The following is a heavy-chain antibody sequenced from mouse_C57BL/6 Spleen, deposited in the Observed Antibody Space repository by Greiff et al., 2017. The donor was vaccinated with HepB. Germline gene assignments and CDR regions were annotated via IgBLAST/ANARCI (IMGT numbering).Heavy chain of an antibody. D-gene: IGHD2-1*01. Sequence: VQLQQSGAELVRPGASVKLSCTASGFNIKDDYMHWVKQRPEQGLEWIGWIDPENGDTEYASKFQGKATITADTSSNTAYLQLSSLTSEDTAVYYCTTGYYGSGNWRQGTLVTVSA. CDR2: IDPENGDT. CDR3: TTGYYGSGN. V-gene: IGHV14-4*01. J-gene: IGHJ3*01. CDR1: GFNIKDDY.